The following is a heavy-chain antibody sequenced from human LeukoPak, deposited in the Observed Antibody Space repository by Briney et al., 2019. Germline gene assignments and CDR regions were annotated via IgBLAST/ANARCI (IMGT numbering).Heavy chain of an antibody. CDR3: AKAPLGSSSSVDY. V-gene: IGHV4-59*01. CDR2: IYYSGST. Sequence: PSETLSLTCTVSGGSISGYYWSWIRQPPGKGLEWIGYIYYSGSTNYNPSLKSRVTISVDTSKNQFSLKLSSVTAADTAVYYCAKAPLGSSSSVDYWGQGTLVTVSS. J-gene: IGHJ4*02. CDR1: GGSISGYY. D-gene: IGHD6-13*01.